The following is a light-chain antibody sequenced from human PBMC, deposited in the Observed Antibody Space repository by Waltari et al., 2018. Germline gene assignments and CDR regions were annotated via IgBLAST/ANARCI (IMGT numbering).Light chain of an antibody. CDR1: QRVSRA. V-gene: IGKV3-20*01. CDR2: GAS. Sequence: SCRASQRVSRALAWYQQKPGQAPRLLIYGASNRATGIPDRFSGSESGTDFSLTISSLEPEDFAVYYCQHYLRLPATFGQGTKVEIK. J-gene: IGKJ1*01. CDR3: QHYLRLPAT.